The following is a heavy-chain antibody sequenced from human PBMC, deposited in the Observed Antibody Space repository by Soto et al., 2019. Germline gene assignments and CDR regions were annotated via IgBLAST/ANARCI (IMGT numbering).Heavy chain of an antibody. CDR1: GGSVSSDTYY. CDR2: IYDSGST. CDR3: ARDRGEVRWYARLDY. V-gene: IGHV4-61*03. Sequence: QVQLQESGPGLVKPSETLFLTCTVSGGSVSSDTYYWSWIRQSPGKGLEWIGYIYDSGSTNYNPSLKSRVTISVDKSKNHFSLNLTSVTAADTAVYYCARDRGEVRWYARLDYWGQGTLVTVSS. J-gene: IGHJ4*02. D-gene: IGHD2-15*01.